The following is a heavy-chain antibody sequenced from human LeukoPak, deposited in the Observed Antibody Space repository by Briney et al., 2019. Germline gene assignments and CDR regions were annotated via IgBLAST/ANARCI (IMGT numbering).Heavy chain of an antibody. Sequence: GGSLRLSCAASGFTFDDYGMSWVHQAPGKGLECVSAISGSGGSTYYADSVQGRFTISRDNSKNTLYLQMTSLRAEDTAVYYCAKDSVAVPAARGFGSRRVFDYWGQGTLVTVSS. J-gene: IGHJ4*02. CDR1: GFTFDDYG. CDR2: ISGSGGST. D-gene: IGHD2-2*01. CDR3: AKDSVAVPAARGFGSRRVFDY. V-gene: IGHV3-23*01.